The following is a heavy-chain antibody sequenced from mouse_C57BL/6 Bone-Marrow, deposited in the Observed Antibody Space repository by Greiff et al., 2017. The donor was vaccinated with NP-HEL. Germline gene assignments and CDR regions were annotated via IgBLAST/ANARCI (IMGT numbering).Heavy chain of an antibody. CDR2: ISSGGSYT. J-gene: IGHJ3*01. D-gene: IGHD2-4*01. CDR3: ASPYDYDVAWFAY. V-gene: IGHV5-6*01. CDR1: GFTFSSYG. Sequence: EVQLVESGGDLVKPGGSLKLSCAASGFTFSSYGMSWVRQTPDKRLEWVATISSGGSYTYYPDSVKGRFTISRANAKNTLYLQMSSLKPEDTAMYYCASPYDYDVAWFAYWGQGTRVTVSA.